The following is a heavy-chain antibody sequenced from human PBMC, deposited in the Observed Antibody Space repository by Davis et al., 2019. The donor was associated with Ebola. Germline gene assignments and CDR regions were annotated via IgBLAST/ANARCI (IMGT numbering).Heavy chain of an antibody. CDR2: IYYSGST. J-gene: IGHJ3*02. Sequence: MPSETLSLTCTVSGGSISSYYWSWIRQPPGKGLEWIGYIYYSGSTNYNPSLKSRVTISVDTSKNQFSLKLSSVTAAETAVYYCARVTYYYDSSGPFGAFDIWGQGTMVTVSS. CDR1: GGSISSYY. D-gene: IGHD3-22*01. CDR3: ARVTYYYDSSGPFGAFDI. V-gene: IGHV4-59*01.